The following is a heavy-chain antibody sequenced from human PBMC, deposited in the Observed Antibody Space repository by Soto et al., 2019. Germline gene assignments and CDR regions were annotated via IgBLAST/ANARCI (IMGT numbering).Heavy chain of an antibody. CDR1: GGSISSYY. Sequence: SETLSLTCTVSGGSISSYYWSWIRQPPGKGLEWIGYIYYSGSTNYNPSLKSRVTISVDTSKNQFSLKLSSVTAADTAVYYCERVGKVVTAVGEFDYCGQGPLVTVYS. CDR3: ERVGKVVTAVGEFDY. V-gene: IGHV4-59*01. D-gene: IGHD2-21*02. J-gene: IGHJ4*02. CDR2: IYYSGST.